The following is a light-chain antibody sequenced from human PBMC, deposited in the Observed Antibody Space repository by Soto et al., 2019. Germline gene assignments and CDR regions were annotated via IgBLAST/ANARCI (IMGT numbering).Light chain of an antibody. CDR1: SSDVAEYKY. J-gene: IGLJ1*01. Sequence: QGVLTQPASVSGSPGQSITISCTETSSDVAEYKYVSWYQQHPGRAPKLMIYDVSNRPSGVSNRFSGSKYGSTASLTISGLQAEDEADYYCSAYTTSIALYVFGAGTKVTVL. CDR3: SAYTTSIALYV. CDR2: DVS. V-gene: IGLV2-14*03.